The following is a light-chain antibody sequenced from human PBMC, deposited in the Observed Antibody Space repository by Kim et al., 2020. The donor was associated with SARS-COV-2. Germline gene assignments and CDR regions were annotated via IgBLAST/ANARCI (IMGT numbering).Light chain of an antibody. Sequence: ALVQTVRITCQGDSLRSYYASWYQQKPGQAPVLVIYGKNNRPSGIPDRFSGSSSGNTASLTITGAQAEDEADYCCNSRDSSGNLVVFGGGTQLTVL. V-gene: IGLV3-19*01. CDR3: NSRDSSGNLVV. CDR1: SLRSYY. J-gene: IGLJ2*01. CDR2: GKN.